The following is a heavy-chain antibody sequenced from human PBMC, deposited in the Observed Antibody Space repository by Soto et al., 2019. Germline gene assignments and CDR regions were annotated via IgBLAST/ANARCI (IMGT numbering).Heavy chain of an antibody. D-gene: IGHD5-18*01. V-gene: IGHV1-3*04. CDR2: INTGNGNT. J-gene: IGHJ4*02. CDR1: GYTFTLYT. CDR3: AKLGGGYIFGPYLDF. Sequence: QVQIVQSGAEVKKPGASGKVSCKTSGYTFTLYTIHWVRQAPGQRLEWMGWINTGNGNTKFSQRFQGRVTMSSDTSASTAYMELSSLTSEDTAVYYCAKLGGGYIFGPYLDFWGQGTLVTVSS.